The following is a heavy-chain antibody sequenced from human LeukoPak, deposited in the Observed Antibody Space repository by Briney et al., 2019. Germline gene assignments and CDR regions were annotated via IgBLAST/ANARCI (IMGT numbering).Heavy chain of an antibody. D-gene: IGHD2-8*01. CDR1: GGSISSSSYY. CDR3: ASRTGGIVLMVYAEYYFDY. CDR2: IYYSGST. V-gene: IGHV4-39*01. J-gene: IGHJ4*02. Sequence: SETLSLTCTVSGGSISSSSYYWGWIRQPPGKGLEWIGSIYYSGSTYYNPSLKSRVTISADTSKNQFSLKLSSVNAADTAVYYCASRTGGIVLMVYAEYYFDYWGQGTLVTVSS.